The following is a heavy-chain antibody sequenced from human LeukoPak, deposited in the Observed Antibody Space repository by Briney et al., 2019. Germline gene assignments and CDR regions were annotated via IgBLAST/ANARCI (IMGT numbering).Heavy chain of an antibody. CDR1: GFTFSSYA. Sequence: GGSLRLSCAASGFTFSSYAMTWVRQAPGKGLEWVSSISSSSSYIYYADSVKGRFTISRDNAKNSLYLQMNSLRAEDTAVYYCARADCYDSSGYPDDAFDIWGQGTMVTVSS. V-gene: IGHV3-21*01. J-gene: IGHJ3*02. CDR2: ISSSSSYI. CDR3: ARADCYDSSGYPDDAFDI. D-gene: IGHD3-22*01.